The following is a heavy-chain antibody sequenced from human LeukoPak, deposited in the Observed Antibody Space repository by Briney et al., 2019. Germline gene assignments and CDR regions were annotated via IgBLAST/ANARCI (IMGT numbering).Heavy chain of an antibody. CDR1: GYSFTSYD. Sequence: ASVKVSCKASGYSFTSYDINWVRQATGQGLEWMGWMNPNSGNTGYAQQFQGRVTMTRNTSIRTAYMELSSLRSEDTAVYYCARMHSDGSRGNWFDPWGQGTLVTVSS. CDR2: MNPNSGNT. CDR3: ARMHSDGSRGNWFDP. V-gene: IGHV1-8*01. J-gene: IGHJ5*02. D-gene: IGHD5-18*01.